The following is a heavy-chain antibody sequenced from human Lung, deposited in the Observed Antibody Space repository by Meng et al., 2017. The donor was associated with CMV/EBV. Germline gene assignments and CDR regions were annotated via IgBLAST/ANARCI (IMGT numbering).Heavy chain of an antibody. D-gene: IGHD4-17*01. CDR3: ARGRKGLPGDYQGNY. CDR2: INHSGST. V-gene: IGHV4-34*01. CDR1: GGSFSGYY. J-gene: IGHJ4*02. Sequence: SXTLSPXCAVDGGSFSGYYWSWIRQPPGRGLEWIGEINHSGSTNYNPSLKSRVTISVDTSKNQFSLKLSSVTAADTAVYYCARGRKGLPGDYQGNYWGQGTLVTVSS.